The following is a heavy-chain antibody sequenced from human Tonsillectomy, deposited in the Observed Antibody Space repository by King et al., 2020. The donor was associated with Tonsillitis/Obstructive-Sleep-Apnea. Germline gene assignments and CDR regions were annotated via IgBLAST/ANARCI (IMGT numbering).Heavy chain of an antibody. CDR1: GGTFISYA. D-gene: IGHD1-7*01. CDR3: ARPSITGTTNYYYLYMDV. Sequence: VQLVQSGAEVKKPGSSVKVSCKASGGTFISYAISWVRQAPGQGLEWMGGIIPIFGTANYAQKFQGRVTITADESTSTAYMELSSLRSEDTAGYYCARPSITGTTNYYYLYMDVWGKGTTGTVSS. CDR2: IIPIFGTA. V-gene: IGHV1-69*01. J-gene: IGHJ6*03.